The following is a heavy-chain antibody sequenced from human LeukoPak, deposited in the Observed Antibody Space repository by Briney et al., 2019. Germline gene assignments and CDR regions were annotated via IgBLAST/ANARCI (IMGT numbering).Heavy chain of an antibody. CDR1: GGTFSSYA. Sequence: SVKASCKASGGTFSSYAISWVRQAPGQGLEWMGRIIPILGIANYAQKFQGRVTITADKSTSTAYMELSSLRSEDTAVYYCAVVGATTFFDYWGQGTLVTVSS. CDR3: AVVGATTFFDY. CDR2: IIPILGIA. J-gene: IGHJ4*02. D-gene: IGHD1-26*01. V-gene: IGHV1-69*04.